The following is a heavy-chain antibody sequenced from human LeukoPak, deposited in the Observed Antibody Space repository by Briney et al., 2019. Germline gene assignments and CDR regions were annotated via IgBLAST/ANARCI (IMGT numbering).Heavy chain of an antibody. CDR1: GFTFSSYG. D-gene: IGHD6-19*01. CDR3: AKNTYSSGFSDY. V-gene: IGHV3-30*18. Sequence: GRSLRLSCAASGFTFSSYGMHWVRQAPGKGLEWVAVISYDGSNKYYADSVKGRFTISRDNSKNTLYLQMNCLRAEDTAVYYCAKNTYSSGFSDYWGQGTLVTVSS. J-gene: IGHJ4*02. CDR2: ISYDGSNK.